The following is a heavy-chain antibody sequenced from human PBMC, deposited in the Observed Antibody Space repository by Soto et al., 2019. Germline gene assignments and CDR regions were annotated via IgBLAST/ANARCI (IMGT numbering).Heavy chain of an antibody. Sequence: EVQLVESGGGLVQPGGSLKLSCAASGFTFSGSAMHWVRQASGKGLEWVGRIRSKANSYATAYAASVKGRFTISREDSKSTAYLQMNSLKTEDTAVYYCTRRSSGLTFDYWGQGTLVTVSS. CDR3: TRRSSGLTFDY. CDR2: IRSKANSYAT. J-gene: IGHJ4*02. V-gene: IGHV3-73*01. D-gene: IGHD6-19*01. CDR1: GFTFSGSA.